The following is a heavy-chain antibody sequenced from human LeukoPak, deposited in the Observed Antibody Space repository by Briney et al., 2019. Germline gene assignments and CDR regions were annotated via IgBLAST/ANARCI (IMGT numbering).Heavy chain of an antibody. CDR2: ISGSGGST. CDR1: GFTFSSYA. V-gene: IGHV3-23*01. CDR3: AKFVTGYSIVDAFDI. D-gene: IGHD3-9*01. Sequence: GGSLRLSCAASGFTFSSYAMRWVRQAPGKGLEWVSAISGSGGSTYYADSVKGRFTISRDNSKNTLYLQMNSLRAEDTAVYYCAKFVTGYSIVDAFDIWGQGTMVTVSS. J-gene: IGHJ3*02.